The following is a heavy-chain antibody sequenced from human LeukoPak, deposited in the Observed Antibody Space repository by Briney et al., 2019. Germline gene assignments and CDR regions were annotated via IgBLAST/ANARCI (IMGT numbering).Heavy chain of an antibody. Sequence: GGSLRLSCVASGFTFSSYSMNWVRQAPGKGLEWVSYISSSSTIYYADSVKGRFTISRENARNSLYLQMNSLRAEDTAVYYCARAQHFRFYDSSGYYPYWGQGTLVTVSS. CDR2: ISSSSTI. CDR3: ARAQHFRFYDSSGYYPY. CDR1: GFTFSSYS. D-gene: IGHD3-22*01. J-gene: IGHJ4*02. V-gene: IGHV3-48*01.